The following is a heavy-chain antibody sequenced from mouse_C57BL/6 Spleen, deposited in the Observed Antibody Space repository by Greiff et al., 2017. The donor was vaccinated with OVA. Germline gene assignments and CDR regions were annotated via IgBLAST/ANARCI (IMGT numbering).Heavy chain of an antibody. J-gene: IGHJ3*01. Sequence: QVQLKESGAELMKPGASVKLSCKATGYTFTGYWIEWVKQRPGHGLEWIGEILPGSGSTNYNEKFKGKATFTADTSSNTAYMQLGSLTTEDSAIYYCARRGSNFPFAYWGQGTLVTVSA. CDR3: ARRGSNFPFAY. CDR1: GYTFTGYW. V-gene: IGHV1-9*01. D-gene: IGHD2-5*01. CDR2: ILPGSGST.